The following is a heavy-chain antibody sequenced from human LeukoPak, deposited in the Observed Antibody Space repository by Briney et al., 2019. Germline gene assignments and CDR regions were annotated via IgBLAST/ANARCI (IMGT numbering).Heavy chain of an antibody. CDR1: GFTFSSYA. D-gene: IGHD3-10*01. Sequence: GGSLRLSCSASGFTFSSYAVHWVRQAPGKGLEYVSAISSNGGSTYYADSVKGRFTISRDNSKNTLYLQMSSLRAEDTAVYYCVKGRRSYYGSGSYSGYYYGMDVWGKGTTVTVSS. V-gene: IGHV3-64D*06. J-gene: IGHJ6*04. CDR3: VKGRRSYYGSGSYSGYYYGMDV. CDR2: ISSNGGST.